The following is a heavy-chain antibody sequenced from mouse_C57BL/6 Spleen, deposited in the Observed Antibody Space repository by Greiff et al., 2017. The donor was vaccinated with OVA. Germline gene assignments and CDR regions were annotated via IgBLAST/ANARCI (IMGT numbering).Heavy chain of an antibody. J-gene: IGHJ2*01. V-gene: IGHV1-26*01. CDR2: INPNNGGT. CDR3: ARREGYGSGFDY. D-gene: IGHD1-1*01. CDR1: GYTFTDYY. Sequence: EVQLQQSGPELVKPGASVKISCKASGYTFTDYYMNWVKQSHGKSLEWIGDINPNNGGTSYNQKFKGKATLTVDKSSSTAYMELRSLTSEDSAVYYCARREGYGSGFDYWGQGTTLTVSS.